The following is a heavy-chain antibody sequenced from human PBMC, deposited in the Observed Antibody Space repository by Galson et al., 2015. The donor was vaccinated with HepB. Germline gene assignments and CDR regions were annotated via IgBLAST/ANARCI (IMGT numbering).Heavy chain of an antibody. J-gene: IGHJ4*02. CDR1: GFPFSNFW. CDR3: TARF. CDR2: IKSKSDGETT. V-gene: IGHV3-15*01. Sequence: SLRLSCAGSGFPFSNFWMSWVRQAPGKGLEWVGRIKSKSDGETTAYAAPVRGRFAISSDDSKNMVYLEMNSLRTEDTAVYYCTARFWGQGTLVTVSS.